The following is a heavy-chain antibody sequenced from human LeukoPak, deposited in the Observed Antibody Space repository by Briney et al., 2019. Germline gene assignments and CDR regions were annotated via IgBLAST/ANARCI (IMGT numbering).Heavy chain of an antibody. V-gene: IGHV4-38-2*01. D-gene: IGHD5-12*01. J-gene: IGHJ6*03. CDR3: ARSTWIKYMDV. Sequence: SETLSLTCAVSGYSISSGYYWGWIRQPPGQGLEWIGSIYHSGSTYYNPSLKSRVTISVDTSKNQLSLKLSSVTAADTAVYYCARSTWIKYMDVWGKGTTVTVSS. CDR2: IYHSGST. CDR1: GYSISSGYY.